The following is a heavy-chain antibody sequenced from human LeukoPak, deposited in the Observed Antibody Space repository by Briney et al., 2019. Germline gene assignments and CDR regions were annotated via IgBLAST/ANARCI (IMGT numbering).Heavy chain of an antibody. J-gene: IGHJ2*01. Sequence: SETLSLTCTVSGGSLSSGSCCWSWIRQAAGKGLEWIGRIDTSGGTNYNPSLKSRVTISIDKSKNQVPLKVSSVTAADTAVYYCARDKTRWYFDLWGRGTLVTVSS. CDR3: ARDKTRWYFDL. V-gene: IGHV4-61*02. CDR1: GGSLSSGSCC. CDR2: IDTSGGT.